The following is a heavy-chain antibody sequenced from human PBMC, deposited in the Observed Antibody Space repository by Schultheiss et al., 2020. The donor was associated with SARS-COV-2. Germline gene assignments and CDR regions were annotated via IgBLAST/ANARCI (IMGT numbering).Heavy chain of an antibody. J-gene: IGHJ4*02. D-gene: IGHD3-16*01. CDR1: GGSISSYY. V-gene: IGHV4-59*12. CDR3: ARGSSGGDDY. CDR2: IYYSGST. Sequence: SETLSLTCTVSGGSISSYYWSWIRQPPGKGLEWIGYIYYSGSTYYNPSLKSRVTMSVDRSKKQFSLKMKSVTAADTAVYYCARGSSGGDDYWGQGTLVTVSS.